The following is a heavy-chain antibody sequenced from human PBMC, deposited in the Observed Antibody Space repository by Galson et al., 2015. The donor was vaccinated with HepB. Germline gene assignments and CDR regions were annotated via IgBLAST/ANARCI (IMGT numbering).Heavy chain of an antibody. D-gene: IGHD5-18*01. CDR3: ARAERGYSYTKTFDY. J-gene: IGHJ4*02. CDR1: GGSISSSSYY. Sequence: ETLSLTCTVSGGSISSSSYYWGWIRQPPGKGLEWIGSIYYSGSTYYNPSLKSRVTISVDTSKNQFSLKLSSVTAADTAVYYCARAERGYSYTKTFDYWGQGTLVTVSS. CDR2: IYYSGST. V-gene: IGHV4-39*01.